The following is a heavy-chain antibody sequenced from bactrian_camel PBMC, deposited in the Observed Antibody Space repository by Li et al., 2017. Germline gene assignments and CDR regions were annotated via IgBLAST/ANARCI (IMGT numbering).Heavy chain of an antibody. CDR1: GYTFNTY. V-gene: IGHV3S67*01. CDR2: IDNHGSV. Sequence: DVQLVESGGGSALAGGSVRLSCAASGYTFNTYSWFRQAPGKEREVVATIDNHGSVSFQRSVKDRFTISRDNAKNEVYLQMINLKPEDTAKYYCAVGVSSTYWGQGTQVTVS. J-gene: IGHJ4*01. CDR3: AVGVSSTY.